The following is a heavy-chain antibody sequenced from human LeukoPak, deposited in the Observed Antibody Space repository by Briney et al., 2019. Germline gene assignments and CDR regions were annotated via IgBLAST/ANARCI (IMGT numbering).Heavy chain of an antibody. CDR3: ARGHSSGWYVTSNFQH. Sequence: SETLSLTCAVYGGSFSGYYWSWIRQPPGKGLEWIGEINHSGSTNYNPSLKSRVTISVDTSKNQFSLKLRSVTAADTAVYYCARGHSSGWYVTSNFQHWGQGTLVTVSS. D-gene: IGHD6-19*01. CDR2: INHSGST. V-gene: IGHV4-34*01. J-gene: IGHJ1*01. CDR1: GGSFSGYY.